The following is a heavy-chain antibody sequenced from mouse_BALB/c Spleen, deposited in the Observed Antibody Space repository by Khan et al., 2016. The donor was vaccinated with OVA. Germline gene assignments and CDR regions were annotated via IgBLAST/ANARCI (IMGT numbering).Heavy chain of an antibody. CDR1: GFSLTGYG. J-gene: IGHJ4*01. D-gene: IGHD1-1*01. V-gene: IGHV2-6-7*01. Sequence: QVQLKESGPGLVEPSPSLSITCTVSGFSLTGYGVHWVRQPPGKSLEWLGMIWGDGSTDYNSALKSSLIISKDNYKSQVFLKMNSLQTDDTARYYCARGLYYSSRYAMDYWGQGTAVTVSS. CDR3: ARGLYYSSRYAMDY. CDR2: IWGDGST.